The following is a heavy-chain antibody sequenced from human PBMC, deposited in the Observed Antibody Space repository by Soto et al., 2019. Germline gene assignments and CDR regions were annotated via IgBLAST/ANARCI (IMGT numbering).Heavy chain of an antibody. CDR1: GYTFTSYY. J-gene: IGHJ2*01. CDR3: AREGFPVSGYYHWYFDL. Sequence: QVQLVQSGAAVKKPGASVKVSCKASGYTFTSYYMHWVRQAPGQGLEWMGIINPSGGSTSYAQKLQGRVTMTRDTSTSTVYMELSSLRSEDTAVYDCAREGFPVSGYYHWYFDLWGRGTLVTVSS. D-gene: IGHD3-22*01. CDR2: INPSGGST. V-gene: IGHV1-46*01.